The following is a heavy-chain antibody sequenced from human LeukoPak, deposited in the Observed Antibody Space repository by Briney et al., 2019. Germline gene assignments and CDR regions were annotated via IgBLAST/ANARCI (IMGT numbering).Heavy chain of an antibody. CDR3: ARDRCSSTSCFYDY. V-gene: IGHV3-7*01. Sequence: GGSLRLSCAASGFTFSHYWMTWVRQAPGKGLEWVANIKQDGSEQYYVDSVKGRFTISRDNAKNSLYLQMNSLRVEDTAVYYCARDRCSSTSCFYDYWGQGTLVTVSS. CDR2: IKQDGSEQ. J-gene: IGHJ4*02. D-gene: IGHD2-2*01. CDR1: GFTFSHYW.